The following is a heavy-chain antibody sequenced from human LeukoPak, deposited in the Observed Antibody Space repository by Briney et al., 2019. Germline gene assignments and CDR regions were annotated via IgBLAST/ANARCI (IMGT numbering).Heavy chain of an antibody. CDR2: INHSGST. D-gene: IGHD5-18*01. CDR1: GGSISSSSYY. CDR3: ARGSRGYSYG. Sequence: SETLSLTCTVSGGSISSSSYYWSWIRQPPGKGLEWIGEINHSGSTNYNPSLKSRVTILVGTSKNQFSLKLSSVTAADTAVYYCARGSRGYSYGWGQGTLVTVSS. V-gene: IGHV4-39*07. J-gene: IGHJ4*02.